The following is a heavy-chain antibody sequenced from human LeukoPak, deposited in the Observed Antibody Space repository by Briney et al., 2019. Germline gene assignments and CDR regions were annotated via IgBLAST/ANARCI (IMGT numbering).Heavy chain of an antibody. CDR3: ARDDRGYYYDSSGHYRNYYFYGLDV. CDR2: LSSDGSNK. CDR1: GFTFSYYA. V-gene: IGHV3-30*04. Sequence: GRSLRLSCAASGFTFSYYAMHWVRQAPGKGLEWVAVLSSDGSNKYYADSVKGRFSISRDSSKNTLYLQMNSLRAEDTAVYYCARDDRGYYYDSSGHYRNYYFYGLDVWGQGTTVTVSS. D-gene: IGHD3-22*01. J-gene: IGHJ6*02.